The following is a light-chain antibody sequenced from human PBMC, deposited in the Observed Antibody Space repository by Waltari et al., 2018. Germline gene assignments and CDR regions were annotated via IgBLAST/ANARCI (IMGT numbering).Light chain of an antibody. CDR3: QVWDSSSDHWV. CDR1: NIGSKS. CDR2: EDS. V-gene: IGLV3-21*04. Sequence: SYVLTQPPSVSVAPGKTARITCGGNNIGSKSVHWYQQKPGQAPVVVMYEDSDRPSGIPEGFSGSNSGNTATLTSSRVEAGDEADYYCQVWDSSSDHWVFGGGTKLTVL. J-gene: IGLJ3*02.